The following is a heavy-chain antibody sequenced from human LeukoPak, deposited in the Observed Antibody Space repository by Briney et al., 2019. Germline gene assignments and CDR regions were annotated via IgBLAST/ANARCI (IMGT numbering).Heavy chain of an antibody. V-gene: IGHV3-7*01. CDR1: GFTFSSYW. CDR2: IKQDGSEK. D-gene: IGHD2-2*01. CDR3: ARVRRYCSSTSCYRGGYAFDI. J-gene: IGHJ3*02. Sequence: GGSLRLSCAASGFTFSSYWMSWVRQAPGKGLEWVANIKQDGSEKYYVDSVKGRFTTSRDNAKNSLYLQMNSLRAEDTAVYYCARVRRYCSSTSCYRGGYAFDIWGQGTMVTVSS.